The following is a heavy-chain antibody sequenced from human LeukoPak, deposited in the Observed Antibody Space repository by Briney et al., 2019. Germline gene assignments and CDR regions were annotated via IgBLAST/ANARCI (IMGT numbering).Heavy chain of an antibody. D-gene: IGHD3-3*01. V-gene: IGHV1-2*02. J-gene: IGHJ4*02. CDR1: GYTFTGYY. CDR2: INPNSGGT. Sequence: GAAVKVSCKATGYTFTGYYMHWVRQAPGQGLEWMGWINPNSGGTNYAQKFQGRVTMTRDTSISTAYMELSRLRSDDTAVYYCARDLTYYDFWSGYPLAVFWGQGTLVTVSS. CDR3: ARDLTYYDFWSGYPLAVF.